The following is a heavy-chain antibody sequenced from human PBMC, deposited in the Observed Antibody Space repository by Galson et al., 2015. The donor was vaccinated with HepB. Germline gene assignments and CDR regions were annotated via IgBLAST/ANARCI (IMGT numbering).Heavy chain of an antibody. V-gene: IGHV2-70*11. Sequence: PALVKPTQTLTLTCTFSGFSLSTSGMCVSWIRQPPGKALEWLARIDWDDDKYYSTSLKTRLTISKDTSKNQVVLTMTNMDPVDTATYYCARIRNSGYYYGAFDYWGQGTLVTVSS. J-gene: IGHJ4*02. CDR3: ARIRNSGYYYGAFDY. CDR2: IDWDDDK. D-gene: IGHD3-22*01. CDR1: GFSLSTSGMC.